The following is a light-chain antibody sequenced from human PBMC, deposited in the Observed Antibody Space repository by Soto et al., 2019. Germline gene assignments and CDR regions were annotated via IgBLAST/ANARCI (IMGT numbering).Light chain of an antibody. J-gene: IGKJ1*01. CDR3: QQHNSSPWT. CDR1: QSVSSY. Sequence: EIVLTQSPGTLSLSPGERATLSCRASQSVSSYLAWYQQKPGQAPRLLIYDASNRATGIPARFSGSGSGTDFTLTISSLEPEDFAVYYCQQHNSSPWTFGQGTKVDIK. CDR2: DAS. V-gene: IGKV3-11*01.